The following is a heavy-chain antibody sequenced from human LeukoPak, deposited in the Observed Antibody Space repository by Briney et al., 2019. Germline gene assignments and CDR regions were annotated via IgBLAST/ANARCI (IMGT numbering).Heavy chain of an antibody. CDR3: ARDTNQYSRFDY. Sequence: GGALILSCAASGFTFSSYSMNWVRQARGKGLECVSYISSSSSTIYYAVSVKGRFTISIDNAKNSLYLQMNSLRAEDTAVYYCARDTNQYSRFDYWGQGTLVTVSS. V-gene: IGHV3-48*04. CDR1: GFTFSSYS. J-gene: IGHJ4*02. D-gene: IGHD6-6*01. CDR2: ISSSSSTI.